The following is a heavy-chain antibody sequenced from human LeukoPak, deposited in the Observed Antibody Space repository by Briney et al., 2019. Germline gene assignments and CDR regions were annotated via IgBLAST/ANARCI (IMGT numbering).Heavy chain of an antibody. V-gene: IGHV4-30-4*08. CDR1: GGSISSGGYY. D-gene: IGHD2-21*02. CDR2: IYYSGST. Sequence: SETLSLTCTVSGGSISSGGYYWSWIRQPPGKGLEWIGYIYYSGSTYYNPSLKSRVTISVDTSKNQFSLKLSSVTAADTAVYYCARAPLYCGGDCYSGWFDPWGQGTLVTVSS. CDR3: ARAPLYCGGDCYSGWFDP. J-gene: IGHJ5*02.